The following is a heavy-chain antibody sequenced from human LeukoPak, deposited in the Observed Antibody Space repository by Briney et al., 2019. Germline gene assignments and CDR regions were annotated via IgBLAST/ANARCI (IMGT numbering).Heavy chain of an antibody. Sequence: ASVKVSCKASGGTFSTSAISWVRQAPGQGLEWMGWISAYNGNTNYAQKLQGRVTMTTDTSTSTAYMELRSLRSDDTAVYYCARMMDIVVVPAATPFDYWGQGTLVTVSS. CDR3: ARMMDIVVVPAATPFDY. CDR2: ISAYNGNT. D-gene: IGHD2-2*03. CDR1: GGTFSTSA. J-gene: IGHJ4*02. V-gene: IGHV1-18*01.